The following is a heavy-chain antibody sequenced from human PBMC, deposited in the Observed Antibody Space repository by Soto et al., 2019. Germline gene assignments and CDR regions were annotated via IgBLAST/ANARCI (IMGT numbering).Heavy chain of an antibody. J-gene: IGHJ6*02. Sequence: ASVKVSCKASGYTFTSYYMHWVRQAPGQGLEWMGIINPSGGSTSYAQKFQGRVTMTRDTSTSTVYMELSSLRSEDTAVYYCASQYCSGGSCYSWDYYYYGMDVWGQ. CDR1: GYTFTSYY. CDR3: ASQYCSGGSCYSWDYYYYGMDV. CDR2: INPSGGST. D-gene: IGHD2-15*01. V-gene: IGHV1-46*03.